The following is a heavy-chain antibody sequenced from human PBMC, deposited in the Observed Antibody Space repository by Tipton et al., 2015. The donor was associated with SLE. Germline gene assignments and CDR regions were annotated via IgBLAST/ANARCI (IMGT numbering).Heavy chain of an antibody. CDR3: ARGIPPITIFGVVPQYYYMDV. CDR2: INHSGST. Sequence: LRLSCAVYGGSFSGYYWSWIRQPPGKGLEWIGEINHSGSTNYNPSLKSRVTISVDTSKNQLSLKLSSVTAADTAVYYCARGIPPITIFGVVPQYYYMDVWGKGTTVTVSS. D-gene: IGHD3-3*01. V-gene: IGHV4-34*01. CDR1: GGSFSGYY. J-gene: IGHJ6*03.